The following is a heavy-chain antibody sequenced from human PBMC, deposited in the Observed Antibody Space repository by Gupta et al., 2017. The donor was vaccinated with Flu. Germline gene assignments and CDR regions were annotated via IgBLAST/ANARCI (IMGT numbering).Heavy chain of an antibody. Sequence: PGKGLEWVSSISSSSSYIYYADSVKGRFTISRDNAKNSLYLQMNSLRAEDTAVYYCARSDFDYDSSGYFAAYWGQGTLVTVSS. V-gene: IGHV3-21*01. J-gene: IGHJ4*02. CDR2: ISSSSSYI. CDR3: ARSDFDYDSSGYFAAY. D-gene: IGHD3-22*01.